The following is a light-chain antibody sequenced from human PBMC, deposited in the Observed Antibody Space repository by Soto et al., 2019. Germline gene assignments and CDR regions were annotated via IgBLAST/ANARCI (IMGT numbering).Light chain of an antibody. V-gene: IGKV3-20*01. CDR2: DTS. CDR3: QQSGSSLWT. Sequence: EIVLTQSPGTLSLSPGQRATLSCRASQSIGSDSLAWYQQKPGQAPRLLIYDTSTRATGIPDRFGGSGSGTDFTLTFSRLEPEDFAVYSCQQSGSSLWTFGQGTKVEIK. J-gene: IGKJ1*01. CDR1: QSIGSDS.